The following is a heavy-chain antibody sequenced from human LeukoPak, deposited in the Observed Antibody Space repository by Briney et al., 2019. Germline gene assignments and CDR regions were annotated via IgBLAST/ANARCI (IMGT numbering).Heavy chain of an antibody. V-gene: IGHV3-74*01. J-gene: IGHJ4*02. D-gene: IGHD3-3*01. CDR1: GFTFSNYC. CDR2: IKYDGSAT. Sequence: GGSLRLSCAASGFTFSNYCMHWIRHVPGKGLVWVSHIKYDGSATNYADSVKGRFTISRDNAKNTLYLQMNSLRAEDTAVYYCVSGSLQSGYNFDYWGQGALVTVSS. CDR3: VSGSLQSGYNFDY.